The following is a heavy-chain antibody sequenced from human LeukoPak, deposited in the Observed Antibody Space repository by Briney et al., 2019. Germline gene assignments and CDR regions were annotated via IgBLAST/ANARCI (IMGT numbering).Heavy chain of an antibody. CDR2: IYYSGST. V-gene: IGHV4-39*07. J-gene: IGHJ4*02. D-gene: IGHD5-18*01. Sequence: TSETLSLTCTVSGGSISSSSYYWVWIRQPPGKGLEWIGSIYYSGSTYYNPSLKSRVTISVDTSKNQFSLKLSSVTAADTAVYYCASGYSYGPGGFDYWGQGTLVTVSS. CDR3: ASGYSYGPGGFDY. CDR1: GGSISSSSYY.